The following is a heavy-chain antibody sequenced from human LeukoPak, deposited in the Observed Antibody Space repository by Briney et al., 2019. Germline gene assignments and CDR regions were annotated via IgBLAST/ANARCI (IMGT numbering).Heavy chain of an antibody. V-gene: IGHV3-33*06. J-gene: IGHJ5*02. CDR1: GFTFSSYG. Sequence: PGRSLRLSCAASGFTFSSYGMHWVRQAPGKGLEWVAVIWYDGSNKYYADSVKGRFTISRDNSKNTLYLQMNSLRAEDTAVYYCAKSQGLLWFGEPLWFDPWGQGTLVTVSS. CDR2: IWYDGSNK. D-gene: IGHD3-10*01. CDR3: AKSQGLLWFGEPLWFDP.